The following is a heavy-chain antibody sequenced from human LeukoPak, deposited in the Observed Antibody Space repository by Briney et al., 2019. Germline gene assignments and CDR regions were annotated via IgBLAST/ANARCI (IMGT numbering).Heavy chain of an antibody. CDR1: GFTFSSYA. CDR3: ARDCSGGSCYLGDV. Sequence: PGGSLRLSCAASGFTFSSYAMSWVRQVPGKGLVWVSRINRDGSITNYADSVKGRFTISRDNAKNTLYLQMNSLRVEDTAVYYCARDCSGGSCYLGDVWGKGTTVTISS. V-gene: IGHV3-74*01. J-gene: IGHJ6*04. CDR2: INRDGSIT. D-gene: IGHD2-15*01.